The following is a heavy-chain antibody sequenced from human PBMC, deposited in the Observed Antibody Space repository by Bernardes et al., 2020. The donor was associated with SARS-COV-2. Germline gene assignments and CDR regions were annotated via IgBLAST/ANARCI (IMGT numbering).Heavy chain of an antibody. CDR3: ARGASSGYRIDY. CDR2: ISTDGRTT. D-gene: IGHD3-22*01. Sequence: GGPLRLSCAACGFTFSSYWMHWVRQIPGRGLVWLSRISTDGRTTNYADSVEGRFTISRDNAKNTLWLQMNSLGADDTAVYYCARGASSGYRIDYWGPGTLVTVSS. CDR1: GFTFSSYW. V-gene: IGHV3-74*01. J-gene: IGHJ4*02.